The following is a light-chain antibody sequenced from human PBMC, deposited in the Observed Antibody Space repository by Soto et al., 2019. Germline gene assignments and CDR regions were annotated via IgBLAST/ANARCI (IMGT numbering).Light chain of an antibody. CDR3: QQYGSSPS. Sequence: DIVLTQSPATLSLSPGERATLSCGASQSVNSNYLAWYQQKPGLAPRLLIFDASSRATGIPDRFSGSGSGTVFTLIISVLEPEDVAVYFCQQYGSSPSFGGGTKVEIK. CDR2: DAS. J-gene: IGKJ4*01. CDR1: QSVNSNY. V-gene: IGKV3D-20*01.